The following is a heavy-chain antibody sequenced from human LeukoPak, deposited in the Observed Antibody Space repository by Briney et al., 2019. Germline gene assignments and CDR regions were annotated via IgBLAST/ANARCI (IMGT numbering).Heavy chain of an antibody. CDR1: GFTFSNYA. Sequence: AGGSLRLSCAASGFTFSNYALSWVRQVPGKGLEWVSGITGSGGSTYYADSVKGRFTISRDNSKNTLYLQMNSLRAEDTAVYFCAKDDGGSVTTTDFGYWGQGTLVTVSS. CDR2: ITGSGGST. CDR3: AKDDGGSVTTTDFGY. J-gene: IGHJ4*02. V-gene: IGHV3-23*01. D-gene: IGHD4-17*01.